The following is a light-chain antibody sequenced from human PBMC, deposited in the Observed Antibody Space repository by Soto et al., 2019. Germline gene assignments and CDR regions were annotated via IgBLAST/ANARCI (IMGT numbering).Light chain of an antibody. V-gene: IGKV3-20*01. CDR1: QSVSNNY. CDR2: GAS. Sequence: EIVLTQSPGTLSLSPGERATLSCRASQSVSNNYLAWYQQKPGQAPRLLIYGASSRATGIPDRFSGSGSGTDFTLTISSLQPDDFATYYCQHYNSYSEAVGQGTKV. J-gene: IGKJ1*01. CDR3: QHYNSYSEA.